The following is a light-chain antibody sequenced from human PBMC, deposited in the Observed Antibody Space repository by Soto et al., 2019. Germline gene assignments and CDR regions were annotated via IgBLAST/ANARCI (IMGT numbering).Light chain of an antibody. CDR1: QNISNY. CDR2: DVS. Sequence: IVLTQSPATLSLSPGKRASLSCRASQNISNYLIWYQQKPGQAPRLLIYDVSNRATGIPARFSGSGSGTDFTLTISSLQPDDFATYYCQQYNSYSGTFGQGTKVDIK. J-gene: IGKJ1*01. V-gene: IGKV3-11*01. CDR3: QQYNSYSGT.